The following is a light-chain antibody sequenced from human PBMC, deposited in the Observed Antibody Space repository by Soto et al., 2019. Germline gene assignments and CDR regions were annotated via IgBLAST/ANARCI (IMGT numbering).Light chain of an antibody. CDR3: SSYTSTQVL. V-gene: IGLV2-14*01. Sequence: QSALTQPASVSGSPGQSVTISCTGTSSDVGAYDFVSWYQQHPGKAPKVMIYEVSDRPSGVSNRFSGSKSGNTASLTISGLQAEDEAHYYCSSYTSTQVLFGGGTKVTVL. CDR1: SSDVGAYDF. J-gene: IGLJ2*01. CDR2: EVS.